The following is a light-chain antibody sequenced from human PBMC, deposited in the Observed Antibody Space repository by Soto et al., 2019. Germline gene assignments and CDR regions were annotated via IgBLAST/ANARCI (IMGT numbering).Light chain of an antibody. Sequence: DIQMTQSPSSVSASVGDRVTITCRASQGISGWLAWYQQKPGKAPKLLIHAASSLQSGVPSRFSGSGSGTDFTLTISSLQPEDFATYYCQQYNSYWTFGQGTKVDIK. CDR1: QGISGW. V-gene: IGKV1D-16*01. CDR3: QQYNSYWT. CDR2: AAS. J-gene: IGKJ1*01.